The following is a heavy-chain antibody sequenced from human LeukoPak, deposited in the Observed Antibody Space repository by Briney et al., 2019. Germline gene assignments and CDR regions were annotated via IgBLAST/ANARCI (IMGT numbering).Heavy chain of an antibody. Sequence: ASVKVSCKVSGYTLTELSMHWVRQAPGKGLEWMGGFDPEDGETIYAQKFQGRVTMTEDTSTDTAYMELSSLRSEDTAVYYCAARLLYPDKAIRNNWFDPWGQGTLVTVSS. J-gene: IGHJ5*02. D-gene: IGHD1-14*01. CDR2: FDPEDGET. CDR1: GYTLTELS. V-gene: IGHV1-24*01. CDR3: AARLLYPDKAIRNNWFDP.